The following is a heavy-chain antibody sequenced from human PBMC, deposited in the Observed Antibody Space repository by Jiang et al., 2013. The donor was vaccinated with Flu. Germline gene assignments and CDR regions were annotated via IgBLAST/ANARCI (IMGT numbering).Heavy chain of an antibody. CDR2: IKSKTDGGTT. V-gene: IGHV3-15*01. Sequence: MNWVRQAPGKGLEWLGRIKSKTDGGTTDYAASVKGRFTISRDDSKNTLYLQMNSLKTEDTAVYYCYDQWPDSDYWGQGTLVTVSS. CDR3: YDQWPDSDY. J-gene: IGHJ4*02. D-gene: IGHD6-19*01.